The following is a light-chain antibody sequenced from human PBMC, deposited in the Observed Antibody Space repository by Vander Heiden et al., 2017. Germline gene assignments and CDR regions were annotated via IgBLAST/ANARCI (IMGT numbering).Light chain of an antibody. CDR1: QGIGIW. J-gene: IGKJ1*01. Sequence: DVQRAGSPSSVAASIGDRVTITCRASQGIGIWLAWFQQRPGTAPKLLIYVASRLQSVVPPTSSGSGSWTDFTRILIRLHAEDFVTYDCQQAYGLPLTFGEGTKVEIK. V-gene: IGKV1-12*01. CDR2: VAS. CDR3: QQAYGLPLT.